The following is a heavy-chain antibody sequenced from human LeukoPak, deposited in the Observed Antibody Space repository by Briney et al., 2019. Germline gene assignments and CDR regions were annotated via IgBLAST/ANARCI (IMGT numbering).Heavy chain of an antibody. CDR2: ISSSSSYI. J-gene: IGHJ6*03. V-gene: IGHV3-21*01. Sequence: GGSLRLSCAASGLTFSSYSMNWVRQAPGKGLEWVSSISSSSSYIYYADSVKGRFTISRDNAKKSVYLQMNSLRAEDTAVYYCARDIRYSGSHNLYYYYYMDVWGKGTTVTISS. D-gene: IGHD1-26*01. CDR1: GLTFSSYS. CDR3: ARDIRYSGSHNLYYYYYMDV.